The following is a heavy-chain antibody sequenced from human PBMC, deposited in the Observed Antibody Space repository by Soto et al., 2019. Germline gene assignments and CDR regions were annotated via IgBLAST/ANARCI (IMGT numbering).Heavy chain of an antibody. D-gene: IGHD6-13*01. J-gene: IGHJ5*02. V-gene: IGHV4-34*01. CDR3: ARGVAAAVPPKACWFDP. CDR2: NNHRGST. CDR1: GGSFSGYY. Sequence: PSQSLSLTCALYGGSFSGYYRSWIRQPPGKGRESTGENNHRGSTYYNPFLKSRVTVSVDTSKKQVALKLSEVAAAVTAVYYCARGVAAAVPPKACWFDPWAQGTLVTVSS.